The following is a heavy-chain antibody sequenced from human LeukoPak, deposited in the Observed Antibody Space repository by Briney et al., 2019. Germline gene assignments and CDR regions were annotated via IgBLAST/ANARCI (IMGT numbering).Heavy chain of an antibody. CDR1: GFTFSTYW. V-gene: IGHV3-7*01. D-gene: IGHD3-22*01. CDR2: IKEDGSEK. J-gene: IGHJ4*02. CDR3: ARDSSGYQ. Sequence: GSLRLSCAASGFTFSTYWMSWGRQAPGKGMEWVANIKEDGSEKYYGDSVKGRFTISRDNAKNSLYLQMNSLRAEDTAVYYCARDSSGYQWGQGTLVTVSS.